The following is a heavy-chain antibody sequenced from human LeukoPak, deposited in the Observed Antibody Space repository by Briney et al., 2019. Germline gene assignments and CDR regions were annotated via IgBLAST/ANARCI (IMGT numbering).Heavy chain of an antibody. CDR3: TRVTLRGSKYNWFDP. D-gene: IGHD1-26*01. CDR2: ITPIIGTT. J-gene: IGHJ5*01. Sequence: ASVKVSCRSSGGTFNTHIFNWVRQAPGQGLEWMGRITPIIGTTKFAEKFQSRITITADRSTSTAYLELSGLTYDDTAVYYRTRVTLRGSKYNWFDPWGQGTHVSVYS. CDR1: GGTFNTHI. V-gene: IGHV1-69*08.